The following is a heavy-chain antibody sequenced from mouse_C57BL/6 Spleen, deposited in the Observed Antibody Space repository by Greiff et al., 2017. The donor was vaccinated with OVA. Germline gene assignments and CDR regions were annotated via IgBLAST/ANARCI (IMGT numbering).Heavy chain of an antibody. CDR2: IYPGSGST. V-gene: IGHV1-55*01. CDR1: GYTFTSYW. D-gene: IGHD1-1*01. CDR3: ARSHYYGSSPYAMDY. Sequence: VQLQQPGAELVKPGASVKMSCKASGYTFTSYWITWVKQRPGQGLEWIGDIYPGSGSTNYNEKFKSKATLTVDTSSSTAYMQRSSLTSEDSAVYYCARSHYYGSSPYAMDYWGQGTSVTVSS. J-gene: IGHJ4*01.